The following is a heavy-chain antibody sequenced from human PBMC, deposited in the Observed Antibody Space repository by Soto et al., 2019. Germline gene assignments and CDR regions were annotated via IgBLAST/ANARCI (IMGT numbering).Heavy chain of an antibody. V-gene: IGHV3-23*01. CDR3: AKDPPIGDSSGYYLNWFDP. Sequence: WGSLRLSCAASGLTFITSWIYCFRQSPVKGLEWVSAISGSGGSTYYADSVKGRFTISRDNSKNTLYLQMNSLRAEDTAVYYCAKDPPIGDSSGYYLNWFDPWGQGTLVTVSS. D-gene: IGHD3-22*01. CDR2: ISGSGGST. J-gene: IGHJ5*02. CDR1: GLTFITSW.